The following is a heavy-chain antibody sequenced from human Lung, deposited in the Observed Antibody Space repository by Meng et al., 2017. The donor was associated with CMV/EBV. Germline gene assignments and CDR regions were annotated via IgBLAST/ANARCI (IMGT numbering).Heavy chain of an antibody. CDR3: TRGPMRSWFDP. J-gene: IGHJ5*02. Sequence: GSXRLSCAVYGGSFSNYYWTWIRQSPGKGLTWIGEIDHNGSPNYSPSLKSRVTMSVDTSNNHFSLKLTSVTAADSGVYYCTRGPMRSWFDPWCQGTLVTVSS. V-gene: IGHV4-34*01. CDR2: IDHNGSP. CDR1: GGSFSNYY.